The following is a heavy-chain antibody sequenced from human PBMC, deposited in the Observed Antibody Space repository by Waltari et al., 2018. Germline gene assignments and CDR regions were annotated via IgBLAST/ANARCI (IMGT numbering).Heavy chain of an antibody. CDR3: AKREIGYAFDI. V-gene: IGHV1-69*12. CDR2: VIPIFGTP. D-gene: IGHD1-26*01. J-gene: IGHJ3*02. Sequence: QVQLVQSGAEVKQPGAPVKVSCKASGGTFGTYAITWVRQAPGQGLEWMGGVIPIFGTPNYAPKFQGRVTVSADPSTSTAYLEVRRLISEDTAVYYCAKREIGYAFDIWGHGTMVTVSS. CDR1: GGTFGTYA.